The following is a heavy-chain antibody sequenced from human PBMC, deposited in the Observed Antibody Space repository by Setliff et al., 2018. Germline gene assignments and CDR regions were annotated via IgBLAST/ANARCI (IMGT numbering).Heavy chain of an antibody. CDR1: GDSINPYY. V-gene: IGHV4-59*01. D-gene: IGHD3-22*01. J-gene: IGHJ4*02. CDR3: ARDSALHSYHYDSSGYLDY. CDR2: IYYSGAT. Sequence: SETLSLTCSVSGDSINPYYWTWIRQPPGKGLEWIGFIYYSGATTYNPSLKSRVTISVDTSKNQFSLNLNSVTAAGTGVYYCARDSALHSYHYDSSGYLDYWGQGALVTVSS.